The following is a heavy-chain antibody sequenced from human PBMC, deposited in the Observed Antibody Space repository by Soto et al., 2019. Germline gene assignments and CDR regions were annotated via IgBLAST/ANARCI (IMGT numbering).Heavy chain of an antibody. V-gene: IGHV3-30*18. CDR1: GFMFSGYG. CDR2: ISHDGSEK. CDR3: AKLVGGVKAIGAPGDWLDP. Sequence: QVQLVESGGGVVQPGDSLRLSCAASGFMFSGYGMHWLRQAPGKGLEWVAVISHDGSEKYYGDSVKGRCTVSRDNSNNTLFLQIDSLRAEETAVYYCAKLVGGVKAIGAPGDWLDPLGQGTLVTVSS. J-gene: IGHJ5*02. D-gene: IGHD3-3*01.